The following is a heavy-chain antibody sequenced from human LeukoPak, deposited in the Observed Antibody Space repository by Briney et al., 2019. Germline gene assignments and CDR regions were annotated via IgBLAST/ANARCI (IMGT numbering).Heavy chain of an antibody. CDR2: IYYSGST. CDR3: ARVVAVAGTFPDS. D-gene: IGHD6-19*01. V-gene: IGHV4-39*07. Sequence: SETLSLTCTVSGGSISSSSYYWGWIRQPPGKGLEWIGSIYYSGSTYYNPSLRSRVTISVDTSKNQFSLKVSSVTAADTAVYYCARVVAVAGTFPDSWGQGTLVTVSS. J-gene: IGHJ4*02. CDR1: GGSISSSSYY.